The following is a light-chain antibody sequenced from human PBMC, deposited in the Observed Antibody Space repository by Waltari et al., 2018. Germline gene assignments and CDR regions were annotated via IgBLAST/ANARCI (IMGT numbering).Light chain of an antibody. V-gene: IGLV2-14*01. CDR2: DVS. Sequence: QSALTQPASVSGSPGQSITISCTGTSSDVGFYNYVSWYQKHPGKAPKLMIYDVSERPAGVANRCSGSKSGNTASLTISGLQAEDEADYYCNSYAGSSSWVFGGGTKLTVL. CDR3: NSYAGSSSWV. J-gene: IGLJ3*02. CDR1: SSDVGFYNY.